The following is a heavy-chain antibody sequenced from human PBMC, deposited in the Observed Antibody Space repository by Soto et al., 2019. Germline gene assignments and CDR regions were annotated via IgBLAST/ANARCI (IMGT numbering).Heavy chain of an antibody. CDR3: ARIPYSKLAYYYYGMDV. D-gene: IGHD4-4*01. Sequence: PGGSLRLSCAASGFTFSSYWMHWVRQAPGKGLVWVSRINSDGSSTSYADSVKGRFTISRDNAKNTLYLQMNSLRAEDTAVYYCARIPYSKLAYYYYGMDVWGQGTTVTVSS. V-gene: IGHV3-74*01. CDR2: INSDGSST. CDR1: GFTFSSYW. J-gene: IGHJ6*02.